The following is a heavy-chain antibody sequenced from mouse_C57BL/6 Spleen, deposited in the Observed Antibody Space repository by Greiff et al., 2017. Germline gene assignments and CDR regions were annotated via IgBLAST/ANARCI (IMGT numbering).Heavy chain of an antibody. V-gene: IGHV3-1*01. D-gene: IGHD4-1*01. CDR1: GYSITSGYD. Sequence: DVKLVESGPGMVKPSQSLSLTCTVTGYSITSGYDWHWIRHFPGNKLEWMGYISYSGSTNYNPSLKSRISITNDTSKNHFFLKLNSVTTEDTATYYCARGENWAWFAYWGQGTLVTVSA. CDR2: ISYSGST. CDR3: ARGENWAWFAY. J-gene: IGHJ3*01.